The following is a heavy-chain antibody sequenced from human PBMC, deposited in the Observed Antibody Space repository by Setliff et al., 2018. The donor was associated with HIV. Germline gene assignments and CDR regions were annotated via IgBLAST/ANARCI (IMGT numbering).Heavy chain of an antibody. CDR2: ISASGNSP. D-gene: IGHD2-2*01. CDR3: AKDFSSLGAFDI. J-gene: IGHJ3*02. Sequence: PGGSLRLSCAASGFTFISYAMSWVRQAPGKGLEWVSTISASGNSPYYVDSVKGRFTISRDNSKNTLYLQMNSLRVEDTAIYYCAKDFSSLGAFDIWGQGTMVTVSS. CDR1: GFTFISYA. V-gene: IGHV3-23*01.